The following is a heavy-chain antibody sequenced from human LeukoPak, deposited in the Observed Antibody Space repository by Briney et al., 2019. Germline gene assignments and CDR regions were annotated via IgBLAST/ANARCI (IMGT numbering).Heavy chain of an antibody. CDR1: GYSISSGYY. Sequence: PSETLSLTCIVSGYSISSGYYWGWIRQPPGKGLEWVGGIYHSGSTYYNPSLKSRVTMSVDTSKNQFSLKLSSVTAADTAVYYCARLSGYDILTGYSGVYYYMDVWGKGTTVTISS. CDR2: IYHSGST. V-gene: IGHV4-38-2*02. J-gene: IGHJ6*03. D-gene: IGHD3-9*01. CDR3: ARLSGYDILTGYSGVYYYMDV.